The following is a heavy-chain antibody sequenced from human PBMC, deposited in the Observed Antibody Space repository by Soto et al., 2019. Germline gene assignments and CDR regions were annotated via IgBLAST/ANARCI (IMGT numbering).Heavy chain of an antibody. CDR3: ARGLGEFTYYFDY. V-gene: IGHV1-58*01. CDR2: IVVGSGNT. J-gene: IGHJ4*02. CDR1: GFTFTSSA. D-gene: IGHD3-10*01. Sequence: ASVKVSCKASGFTFTSSAVQWVRQARGQRLEWIGWIVVGSGNTNYAQKFQGRVTMTRDTSISTAYMELSRLRSDDTAVYYCARGLGEFTYYFDYWGQGTLVTVSS.